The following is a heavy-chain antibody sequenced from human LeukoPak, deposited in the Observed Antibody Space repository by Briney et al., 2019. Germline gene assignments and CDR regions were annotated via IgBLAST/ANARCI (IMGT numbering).Heavy chain of an antibody. CDR1: GFTFSSYS. V-gene: IGHV3-21*01. Sequence: GGSLRLSCAASGFTFSSYSMNWVRQAPGKGLEWVSSISSSSSYIYYADSVKGRFTISRDNAKNSLYLQMNSLRAEDTAVYYCTRDNWSKYYFDYWGQGTLVTVSS. CDR3: TRDNWSKYYFDY. CDR2: ISSSSSYI. D-gene: IGHD1/OR15-1a*01. J-gene: IGHJ4*02.